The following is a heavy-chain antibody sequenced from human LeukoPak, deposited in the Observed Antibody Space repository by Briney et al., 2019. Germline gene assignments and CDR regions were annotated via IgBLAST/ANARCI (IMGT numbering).Heavy chain of an antibody. CDR2: THYSGGT. CDR3: ATHVLFDPDNHSYWFDP. Sequence: PSETLSLTCSVSGASINSYWWSWIRQTPGGGLEWIAYTHYSGGTNYNLSLKRRATVSLDTSKNQVSLMLTSVTAADTAVYFCATHVLFDPDNHSYWFDPWGQGTLVTVSS. V-gene: IGHV4-59*08. CDR1: GASINSYW. J-gene: IGHJ5*02. D-gene: IGHD1-14*01.